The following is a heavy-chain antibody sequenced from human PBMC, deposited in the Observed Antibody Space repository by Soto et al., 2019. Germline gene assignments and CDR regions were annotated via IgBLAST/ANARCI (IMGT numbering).Heavy chain of an antibody. CDR1: GFTFSNAW. Sequence: EVKLVEAGGGLVKPGGSLRLTCAVSGFTFSNAWMNWVRQAPGKVLEWVGRIKSKTDGGTTDYAAPVKGRFTISRDDSKTTLYMQMNSLKTEDTSVYYCTTDRLQRIGVYYYGMDVWGQGTTVPVSS. V-gene: IGHV3-15*07. CDR3: TTDRLQRIGVYYYGMDV. J-gene: IGHJ6*02. D-gene: IGHD2-8*01. CDR2: IKSKTDGGTT.